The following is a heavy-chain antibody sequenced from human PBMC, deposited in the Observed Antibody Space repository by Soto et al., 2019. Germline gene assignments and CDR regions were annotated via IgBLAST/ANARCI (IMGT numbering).Heavy chain of an antibody. D-gene: IGHD3-10*01. CDR2: IIPILGIA. V-gene: IGHV1-69*08. CDR1: GGTFSSYT. CDR3: ARDSQKNRGGMAV. Sequence: QVQLVQSGAEVKKPGSSVKVSCKASGGTFSSYTISWVRQAPGQGLEWMGRIIPILGIANYAQKFQGRVTITADNSTSTDYMEISSLRSEDTAVYYCARDSQKNRGGMAVWGQGTTVTVSS. J-gene: IGHJ6*02.